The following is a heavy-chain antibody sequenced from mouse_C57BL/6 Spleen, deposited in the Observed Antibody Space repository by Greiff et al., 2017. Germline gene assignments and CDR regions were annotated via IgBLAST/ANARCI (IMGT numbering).Heavy chain of an antibody. CDR1: GYTFTEYT. CDR2: FYPGSGSI. J-gene: IGHJ2*01. D-gene: IGHD2-2*01. CDR3: ARHEDRGYPFDY. V-gene: IGHV1-62-2*01. Sequence: QVQLQQSGAELVKPGASVKLSCKASGYTFTEYTIHWVKQRSGQGLEWIGWFYPGSGSIKYNEKFKDKATLTEDKSSNTVYMEINRLTSEDSAVDFCARHEDRGYPFDYWGQGTTLTVSS.